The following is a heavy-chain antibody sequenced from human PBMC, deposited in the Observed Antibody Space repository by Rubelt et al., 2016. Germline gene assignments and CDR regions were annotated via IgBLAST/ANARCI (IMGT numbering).Heavy chain of an antibody. D-gene: IGHD3-10*01. CDR1: GGSISSDNYH. Sequence: QLQLQESGPGLVQPSETLSLTCLVSGGSISSDNYHWGWIRQPPGKGLEWIGSMSYSGSTYYNQSLKSRATISLDTSKNHFSLKLPAVTAADTAIYDCASASAYHGSGNYNNDRVFDYWGQGTQVTVSS. CDR2: MSYSGST. CDR3: ASASAYHGSGNYNNDRVFDY. V-gene: IGHV4-39*02. J-gene: IGHJ4*02.